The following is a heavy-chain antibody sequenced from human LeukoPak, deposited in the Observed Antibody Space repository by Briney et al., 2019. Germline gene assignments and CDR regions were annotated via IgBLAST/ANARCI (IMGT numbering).Heavy chain of an antibody. CDR2: ISHHGSNE. V-gene: IGHV3-30*14. J-gene: IGHJ4*02. CDR1: GFTFSTYP. CDR3: ARVHDTTGYYHYFDS. D-gene: IGHD3-9*01. Sequence: PGGSLRLSCEASGFTFSTYPMHWVRQAPDKGLEWVAMISHHGSNEYYADSVKGRFTISRDNSKNTLYLRMNNPRVEDTAIYYCARVHDTTGYYHYFDSWGQGTLVTVSS.